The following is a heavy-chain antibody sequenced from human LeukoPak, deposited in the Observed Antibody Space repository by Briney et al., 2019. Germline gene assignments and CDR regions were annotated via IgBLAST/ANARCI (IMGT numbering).Heavy chain of an antibody. CDR1: GGSISSSSYY. J-gene: IGHJ4*02. D-gene: IGHD5-12*01. CDR3: AGPTPGYDPHFDY. Sequence: SETLSLTCTVSGGSISSSSYYWGWIRQPPGKGLEWIGSIYYSGSTYYNPSLKSRVTISVDTSKNQFSLKLSSVTAADTAVYYCAGPTPGYDPHFDYWGQGTLVTVSS. V-gene: IGHV4-39*01. CDR2: IYYSGST.